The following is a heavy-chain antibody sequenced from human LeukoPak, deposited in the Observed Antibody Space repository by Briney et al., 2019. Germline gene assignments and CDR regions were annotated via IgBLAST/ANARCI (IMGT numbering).Heavy chain of an antibody. D-gene: IGHD6-13*01. CDR2: ISYDGSNK. CDR3: AKDSHSSSWSIDY. J-gene: IGHJ4*02. Sequence: GGSLRLSCAASGFTFSSYAMSWVRQAPGKGLEWVAVISYDGSNKYYADSVKGRFTISRDNSKNTLYLQMNSLRAEDTAVYYCAKDSHSSSWSIDYWGQGTLVTVSS. CDR1: GFTFSSYA. V-gene: IGHV3-30*18.